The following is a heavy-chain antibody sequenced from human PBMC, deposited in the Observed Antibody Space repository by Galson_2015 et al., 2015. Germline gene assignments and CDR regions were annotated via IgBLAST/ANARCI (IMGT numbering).Heavy chain of an antibody. CDR3: ARELMDMDAIVWGSIDY. V-gene: IGHV3-33*01. J-gene: IGHJ4*02. Sequence: SLRLSCAASGFTFSSYDIHWVRQAPGKGLEWVAAFWYDGSNKYYADSVKGRFTISRDKSKNTLYLQMNSLRAEDTAVYYCARELMDMDAIVWGSIDYSGQGTLVTVSS. D-gene: IGHD7-27*01. CDR1: GFTFSSYD. CDR2: FWYDGSNK.